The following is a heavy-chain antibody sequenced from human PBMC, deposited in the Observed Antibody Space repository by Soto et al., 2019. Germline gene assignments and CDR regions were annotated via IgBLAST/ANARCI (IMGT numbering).Heavy chain of an antibody. D-gene: IGHD2-2*01. J-gene: IGHJ4*02. CDR2: INGDGSSL. CDR1: GFTFSDYY. V-gene: IGHV3-74*01. Sequence: PGGSLRLSCAASGFTFSDYYMSWIRQAPGKGLVWVSRINGDGSSLNYADSVKGRFTISRDNAKNTLYLQMNSLRAEDAAVYYCTRRGCSTPGFYFNWGRGTLVTVSS. CDR3: TRRGCSTPGFYFN.